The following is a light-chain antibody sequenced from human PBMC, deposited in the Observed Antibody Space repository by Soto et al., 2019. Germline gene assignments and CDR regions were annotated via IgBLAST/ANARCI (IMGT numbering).Light chain of an antibody. Sequence: EMVWTQSPDTLSLSPGERATLSCRASQSVANNYLAWYQQKPGQAPRLLIYDASYRATGIPDRFSGSGYVTDLTLTISRMEPEDFEVYYCQQCAYSPRTFGQGTKVEVK. CDR3: QQCAYSPRT. CDR2: DAS. V-gene: IGKV3-20*01. CDR1: QSVANNY. J-gene: IGKJ1*01.